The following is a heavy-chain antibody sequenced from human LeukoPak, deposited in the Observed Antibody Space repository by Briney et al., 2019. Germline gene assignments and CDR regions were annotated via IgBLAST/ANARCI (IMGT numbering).Heavy chain of an antibody. D-gene: IGHD3-10*01. CDR3: ARGRYYYGSGSYYNSGYFDY. CDR2: IIPIFGTA. V-gene: IGHV1-69*06. CDR1: GGTFSSYA. Sequence: WASVKVSCKASGGTFSSYAISWVRQAPGQGLEWMGGIIPIFGTANYAQKFQGRVTITADKSTSTAYMELSSLRSEDTAVYYFARGRYYYGSGSYYNSGYFDYWGQGTLVTVSS. J-gene: IGHJ4*02.